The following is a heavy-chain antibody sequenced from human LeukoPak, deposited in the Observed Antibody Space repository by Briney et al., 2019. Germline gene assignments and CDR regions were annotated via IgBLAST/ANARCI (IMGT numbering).Heavy chain of an antibody. CDR3: ARVGSGWGDFDY. V-gene: IGHV4-38-2*02. CDR2: IYHSGRT. Sequence: SETLSLTCNVSGYSISSGYYWGWIRQPPAKGLEWIGSIYHSGRTHYNPSLKSRVTISVDTSKNQFSLKLSSVTAADTAVYYCARVGSGWGDFDYWGQGTLVTVSS. CDR1: GYSISSGYY. J-gene: IGHJ4*02. D-gene: IGHD6-19*01.